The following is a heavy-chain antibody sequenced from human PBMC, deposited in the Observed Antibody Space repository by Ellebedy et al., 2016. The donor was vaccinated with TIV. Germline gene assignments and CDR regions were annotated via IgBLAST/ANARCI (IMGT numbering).Heavy chain of an antibody. V-gene: IGHV4-39*07. D-gene: IGHD3-16*01. J-gene: IGHJ4*02. CDR2: VSYGGTT. Sequence: SETLSLXXTVSGASITSNGYYWGWIRQPPGTGLEWITSVSYGGTTYYNPSLKSRGTISVDTSKNQFFLKLTSVTAADTAVYYCINYDNSRWGVDYWGQGTLVTVSP. CDR3: INYDNSRWGVDY. CDR1: GASITSNGYY.